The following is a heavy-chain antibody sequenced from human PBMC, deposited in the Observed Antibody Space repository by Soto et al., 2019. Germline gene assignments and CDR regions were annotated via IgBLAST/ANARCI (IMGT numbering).Heavy chain of an antibody. V-gene: IGHV4-4*07. D-gene: IGHD6-13*01. CDR1: GDSFSGYY. CDR2: VFTSGNT. J-gene: IGHJ5*02. CDR3: AREAAETVGDGYWCDP. Sequence: QVQLQESGPGLVKLSETLSLPCTVSGDSFSGYYWSWVGQPAGKGLERFGRVFTSGNTNYNPALKSRVTVSIDTSKNQFSLKMSSVTAADTAVYYCAREAAETVGDGYWCDPWGQGTLVTVSS.